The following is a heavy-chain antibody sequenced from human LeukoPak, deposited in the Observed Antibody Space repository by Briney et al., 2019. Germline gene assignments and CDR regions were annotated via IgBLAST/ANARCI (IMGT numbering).Heavy chain of an antibody. V-gene: IGHV3-21*01. D-gene: IGHD2-2*01. CDR2: ISGKSDYI. J-gene: IGHJ5*02. Sequence: GGSLRLSCAASGFIFSAYSMSWVRQAPGKGLEWVSSISGKSDYIFYADSMKGRFTISRDNAQKSLYLQMDSLRAEDTAVYYCASDLPAATTWGQGTLVTVSS. CDR1: GFIFSAYS. CDR3: ASDLPAATT.